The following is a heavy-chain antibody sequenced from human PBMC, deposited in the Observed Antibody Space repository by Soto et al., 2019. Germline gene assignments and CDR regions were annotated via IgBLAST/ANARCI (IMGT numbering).Heavy chain of an antibody. D-gene: IGHD3-3*01. V-gene: IGHV3-11*01. J-gene: IGHJ3*02. CDR3: AGVGCGYYCFAQGGAFDI. CDR2: ISSSGSTI. CDR1: GFTFSDYY. Sequence: QVQLVESGGGLVKPGGSLRLSCAASGFTFSDYYMSWIRQAPGKGLEWVSHISSSGSTINYADSVKGRFTISRDNATNSLFQQMNSLRAENTAVYYCAGVGCGYYCFAQGGAFDIWGQGTVVTVSS.